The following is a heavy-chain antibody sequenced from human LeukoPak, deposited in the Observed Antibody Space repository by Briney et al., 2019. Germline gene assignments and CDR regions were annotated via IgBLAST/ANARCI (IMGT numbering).Heavy chain of an antibody. CDR3: ATDGAGFDT. V-gene: IGHV3-11*01. CDR1: GFTFNDYY. Sequence: GGSLRLSGAASGFTFNDYYMSWIRQAPGKGLEWLSYINIGGTNTHYADSVKGRFTISRDNAKKSLYLEMNNLRAEDTAVYYCATDGAGFDTWGQGVLVTVSS. J-gene: IGHJ5*02. CDR2: INIGGTNT.